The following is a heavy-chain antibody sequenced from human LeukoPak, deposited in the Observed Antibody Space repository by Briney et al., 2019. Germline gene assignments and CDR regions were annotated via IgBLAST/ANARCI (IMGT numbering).Heavy chain of an antibody. CDR1: GGTFSSYA. CDR2: IIPIFGTA. Sequence: ASVKVSCKASGGTFSSYAISWVRQAPGQGLEWMGGIIPIFGTANYAQKFQGRVTITTDESTSTAYMVLSSLRSEVTAVYYCASPAHYYDSSGYFSYWGQGTLVTVSS. D-gene: IGHD3-22*01. CDR3: ASPAHYYDSSGYFSY. J-gene: IGHJ4*02. V-gene: IGHV1-69*05.